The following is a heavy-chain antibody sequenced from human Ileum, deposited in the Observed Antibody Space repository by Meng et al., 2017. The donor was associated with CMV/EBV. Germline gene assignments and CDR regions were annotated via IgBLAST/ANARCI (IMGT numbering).Heavy chain of an antibody. CDR2: ITHDGNSA. CDR3: VRDIPGDIDYVFDY. Sequence: GESLKISCAASGLTLSRYWMHWVRQVPGKGPMWVSRITHDGNSAIYADPVKGRFTTSRDSTKNTLYLQMNRLRADDTAVYYCVRDIPGDIDYVFDYWGQGAQVTVSS. J-gene: IGHJ4*02. D-gene: IGHD4-17*01. CDR1: GLTLSRYW. V-gene: IGHV3-74*01.